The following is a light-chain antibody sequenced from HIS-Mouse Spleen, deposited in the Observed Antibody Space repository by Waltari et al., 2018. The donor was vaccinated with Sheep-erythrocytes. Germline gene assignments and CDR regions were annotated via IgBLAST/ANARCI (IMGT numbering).Light chain of an antibody. J-gene: IGLJ1*01. Sequence: QSALTQPRPVSGSPGQSVTISCTGTSSDVGCYNDVSWYQQHPGKAPKLMIYDVSKRPSGVPDRFSGSKSGNTASLTISGLQAEDEADYYCCSYAGSYNHVFATGTKVTVL. CDR2: DVS. V-gene: IGLV2-11*01. CDR3: CSYAGSYNHV. CDR1: SSDVGCYND.